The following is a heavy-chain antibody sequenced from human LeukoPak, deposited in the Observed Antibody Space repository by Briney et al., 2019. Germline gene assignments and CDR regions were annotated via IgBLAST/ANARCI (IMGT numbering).Heavy chain of an antibody. CDR1: GQSFSGYH. V-gene: IGHV4-34*01. CDR2: IDHSGST. J-gene: IGHJ6*03. Sequence: SETLSLTCAVYGQSFSGYHWAWIRQPPGKGPEWIGKIDHSGSTNYNPSLKSRVTISVATPKNQISLDLSPVTAADTAVYDCARGRYCNSPNYPYVGGFYYMDVWGKGTTVTVSS. CDR3: ARGRYCNSPNYPYVGGFYYMDV. D-gene: IGHD2/OR15-2a*01.